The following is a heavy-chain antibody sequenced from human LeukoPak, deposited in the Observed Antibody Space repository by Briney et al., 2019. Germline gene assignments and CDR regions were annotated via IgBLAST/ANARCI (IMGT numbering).Heavy chain of an antibody. J-gene: IGHJ6*03. CDR2: IRSKANSYAT. D-gene: IGHD2-8*01. CDR3: TRPGGYCTNGVCFIMDV. V-gene: IGHV3-73*01. CDR1: GFTFSGSA. Sequence: GGSLRLSCAASGFTFSGSAMHSVRQASGKGLEWVGRIRSKANSYATAYAASVKGRFTISRDDSKNTAYLQMKSLKTEDTAVYYCTRPGGYCTNGVCFIMDVWGKGTTVTVSS.